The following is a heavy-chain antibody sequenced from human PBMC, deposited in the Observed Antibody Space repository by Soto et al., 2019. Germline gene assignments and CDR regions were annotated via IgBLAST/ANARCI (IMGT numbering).Heavy chain of an antibody. CDR3: ARYFDWFRLDY. V-gene: IGHV4-34*01. D-gene: IGHD3-9*01. Sequence: AETLSVTWAVSGGSISSGNSSAWSWIRQPPGKGLEWIGDINHSGSTNYHPSLKSRVTISVDTSKNQFSLKLSSVTAADTAVYYCARYFDWFRLDYWGQGSLVTVTS. CDR1: GGSISSGNSSA. J-gene: IGHJ4*02. CDR2: INHSGST.